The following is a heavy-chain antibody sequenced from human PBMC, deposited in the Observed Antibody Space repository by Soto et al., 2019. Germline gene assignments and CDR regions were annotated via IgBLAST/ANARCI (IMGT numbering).Heavy chain of an antibody. J-gene: IGHJ6*02. CDR2: IIPIFGTA. CDR1: GGTFSSYA. Sequence: QVQLVQSGAEVKKPGSSVKVSCKASGGTFSSYAISWVRQAPGQGLEWMGGIIPIFGTANYAQKFQGRVTITADDSTRTAYMELSSLRSEDMAVYYCARDGVLPAARSWGIDVLGPGTTVTVSS. CDR3: ARDGVLPAARSWGIDV. V-gene: IGHV1-69*01. D-gene: IGHD2-2*01.